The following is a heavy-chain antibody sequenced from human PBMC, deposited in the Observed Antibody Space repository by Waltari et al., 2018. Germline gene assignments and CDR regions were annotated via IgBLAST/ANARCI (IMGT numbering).Heavy chain of an antibody. CDR3: AKEGAAASGIYYYYGMDV. CDR1: GFTFSSYA. D-gene: IGHD6-13*01. CDR2: ISGSGGST. Sequence: EVQLLESGGGLVQPGGSLSLSCAASGFTFSSYAMSWVRQAPGKGLEWVSAISGSGGSTYYADSVKGRFTISRDNSKNTLYLQMNSLRAEDTAVYYCAKEGAAASGIYYYYGMDVWGQGTTVTVSS. J-gene: IGHJ6*02. V-gene: IGHV3-23*01.